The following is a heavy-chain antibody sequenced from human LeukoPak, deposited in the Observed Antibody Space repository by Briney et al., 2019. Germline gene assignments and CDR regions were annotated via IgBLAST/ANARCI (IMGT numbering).Heavy chain of an antibody. CDR2: IKQDGSEK. J-gene: IGHJ4*02. Sequence: GGSLRLSCAASGFTFSSYSMNWVRQAPGKGLEWVANIKQDGSEKYYVDSVKGRFTISRDNAKNSLYLQMNSLRAEDTAVYYCAMQVAGDYWGQGTLVTVSS. V-gene: IGHV3-7*01. CDR1: GFTFSSYS. D-gene: IGHD6-19*01. CDR3: AMQVAGDY.